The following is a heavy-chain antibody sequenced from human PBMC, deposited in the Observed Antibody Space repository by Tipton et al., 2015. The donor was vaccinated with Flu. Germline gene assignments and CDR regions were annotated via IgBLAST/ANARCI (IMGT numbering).Heavy chain of an antibody. V-gene: IGHV4-38-2*01. CDR3: ARQNEDNAVDY. J-gene: IGHJ4*02. CDR2: IDQSGNT. Sequence: GLVKPSETLSLTCAVSGYSISNGYYWGWIRQPPGKGLEWIGSIDQSGNTFYNPSLRSRVTISVDTSKNQFSLKLTSVTAADTAFYYCARQNEDNAVDYWGQGTLVTVSS. D-gene: IGHD1-1*01. CDR1: GYSISNGYY.